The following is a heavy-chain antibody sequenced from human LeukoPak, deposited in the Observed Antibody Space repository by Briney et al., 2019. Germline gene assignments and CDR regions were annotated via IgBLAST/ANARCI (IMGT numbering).Heavy chain of an antibody. CDR3: AKDSPVATR. Sequence: PGGSLRLSCAASGFTFTSSAMSWVRQAPGRGLGWVSSITDSGDGTCYADSVKGRFTISRDDSKNMLYLQMNSLRAEDTAVYYCAKDSPVATRWGQGTLVTVSS. D-gene: IGHD1-26*01. CDR2: ITDSGDGT. CDR1: GFTFTSSA. J-gene: IGHJ4*02. V-gene: IGHV3-23*01.